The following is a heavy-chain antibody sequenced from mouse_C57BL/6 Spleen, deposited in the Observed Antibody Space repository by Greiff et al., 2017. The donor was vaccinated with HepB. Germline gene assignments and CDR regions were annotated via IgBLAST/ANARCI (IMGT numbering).Heavy chain of an antibody. D-gene: IGHD2-5*01. CDR3: ARKRDYSNPGDY. CDR2: IYPSDSET. V-gene: IGHV1-61*01. Sequence: VQLQQPGAELVRPGSSVKLSCKASGYTFTIYWMDWVKQRPGQGLEWIGNIYPSDSETHYNQKFKDKATLTVDKSSSTAYMQLSSLTSEDSAVYYCARKRDYSNPGDYWGQGTTLTVSS. J-gene: IGHJ2*01. CDR1: GYTFTIYW.